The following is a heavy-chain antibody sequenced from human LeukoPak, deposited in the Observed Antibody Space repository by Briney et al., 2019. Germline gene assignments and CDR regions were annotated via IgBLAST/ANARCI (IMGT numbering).Heavy chain of an antibody. Sequence: PSETLSLTCTVSGGSVSSTHYWGWIRQPPGKGLEWIGYIYYSGSTNYNPSLKSRVTISVDTSKNQFSLKLSSVTAADTAVYYCARSLWSSGWYDYYYYGMDVWGQGTTVTVSS. CDR3: ARSLWSSGWYDYYYYGMDV. V-gene: IGHV4-61*01. CDR1: GGSVSSTHY. D-gene: IGHD6-19*01. CDR2: IYYSGST. J-gene: IGHJ6*02.